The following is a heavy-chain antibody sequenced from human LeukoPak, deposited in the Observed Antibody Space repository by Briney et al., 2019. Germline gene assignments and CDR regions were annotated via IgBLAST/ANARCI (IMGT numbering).Heavy chain of an antibody. CDR2: IIPIFGTA. D-gene: IGHD2-2*01. J-gene: IGHJ6*04. Sequence: SVKVSCKASGDTFSSYAISRVRQAPGQGLEWMGGIIPIFGTANYAQKFQGRVTITADESTSTAYMELSSLRSEDTAVYYCARGPTECSSTSCYEKSGGYYYYYGMDVWGKGTTVTVSS. CDR1: GDTFSSYA. V-gene: IGHV1-69*13. CDR3: ARGPTECSSTSCYEKSGGYYYYYGMDV.